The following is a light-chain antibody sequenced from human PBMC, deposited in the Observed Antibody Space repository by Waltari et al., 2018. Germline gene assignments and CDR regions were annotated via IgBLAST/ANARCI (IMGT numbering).Light chain of an antibody. CDR3: CSYAGRSTWV. Sequence: QSALTQPASVSGSPGQSITISCTGTSSDVENYHLVSWYQQHPDKAPKPMIFEVSQRPSGVSDRFSGSKSGNSASLTISGLQADDEADYYCCSYAGRSTWVFGGGTKLTVL. V-gene: IGLV2-23*02. CDR1: SSDVENYHL. J-gene: IGLJ3*02. CDR2: EVS.